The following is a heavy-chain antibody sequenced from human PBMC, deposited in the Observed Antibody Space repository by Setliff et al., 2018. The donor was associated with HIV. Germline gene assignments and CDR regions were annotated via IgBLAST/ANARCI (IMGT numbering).Heavy chain of an antibody. CDR2: IYYSGST. J-gene: IGHJ6*03. CDR3: ARVAGTSYYYYMDV. Sequence: SETLSLTCTVSGASISSSGYYWGWIRQPPGKGLEWIGTIYYSGSTYYNPSLKSRVTISVDTSKNQFSLKVTSVTAADTAVYYCARVAGTSYYYYMDVWGKGTTVTVSS. D-gene: IGHD6-19*01. V-gene: IGHV4-39*07. CDR1: GASISSSGYY.